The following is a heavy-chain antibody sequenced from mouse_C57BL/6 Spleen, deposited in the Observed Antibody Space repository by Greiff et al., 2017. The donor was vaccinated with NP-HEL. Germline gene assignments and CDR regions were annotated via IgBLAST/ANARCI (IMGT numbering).Heavy chain of an antibody. CDR2: INPGSGGT. V-gene: IGHV1-54*01. CDR3: ARSLDGYYAMDY. Sequence: QVQLQQSGAELVRPGTSVKVSCKASGYAFTNYLIEWVKQRPGQGLEWIGVINPGSGGTNYNEKFKGKATLTADKSSSTAYMQLSSLTSEDSAVYFCARSLDGYYAMDYGGQGTSVTVSS. CDR1: GYAFTNYL. J-gene: IGHJ4*01. D-gene: IGHD2-3*01.